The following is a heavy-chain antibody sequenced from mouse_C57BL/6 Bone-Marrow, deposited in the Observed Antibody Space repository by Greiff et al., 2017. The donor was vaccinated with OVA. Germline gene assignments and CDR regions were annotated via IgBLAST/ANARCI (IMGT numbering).Heavy chain of an antibody. CDR2: ISNLAYSI. CDR3: ARHYYGSSYGYFDV. J-gene: IGHJ1*03. Sequence: EVQRVESGGGLVQPGGSLKLSCAASGFTFSDYGMAWVRQAPRKGPEWVAFISNLAYSIYYADTVTGRFTISRENAKNTLYLEMSSLRSEDTAMYYCARHYYGSSYGYFDVWGTGTTVTVSS. CDR1: GFTFSDYG. D-gene: IGHD1-1*01. V-gene: IGHV5-15*01.